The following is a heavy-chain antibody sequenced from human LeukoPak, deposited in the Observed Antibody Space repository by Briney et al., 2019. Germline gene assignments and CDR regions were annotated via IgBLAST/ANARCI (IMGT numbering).Heavy chain of an antibody. CDR2: INQDGSEK. Sequence: GGSLRLSCAAAGFTFSSYWMSWVRQAPGKGLEGVAHINQDGSEKYYVDSVKGRFTISRGNAKNSLYLQMNSLRAEDTAVYYCARDRGRRGITMRSDAFDIWGQGTMVTVSS. CDR1: GFTFSSYW. V-gene: IGHV3-7*03. CDR3: ARDRGRRGITMRSDAFDI. D-gene: IGHD3-22*01. J-gene: IGHJ3*02.